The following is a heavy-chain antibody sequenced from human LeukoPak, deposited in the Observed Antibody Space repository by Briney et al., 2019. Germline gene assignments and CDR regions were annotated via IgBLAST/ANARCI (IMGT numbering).Heavy chain of an antibody. V-gene: IGHV5-51*01. CDR2: LYLGDSDT. CDR1: GYSFTSYY. CDR3: ARRYADYFDY. J-gene: IGHJ4*02. Sequence: GESLKISCKGSGYSFTSYYIGWVRQMPGKGLEWMGILYLGDSDTRYSPSFQGQVTISADKSISTAYLQWSSLKTSDTAMYFCARRYADYFDYWGQGTLVTVSS. D-gene: IGHD3-16*01.